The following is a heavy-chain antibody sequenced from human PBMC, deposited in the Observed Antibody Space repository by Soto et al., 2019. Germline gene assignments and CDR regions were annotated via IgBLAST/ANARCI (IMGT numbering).Heavy chain of an antibody. D-gene: IGHD1-26*01. CDR2: ISTGNDNT. V-gene: IGHV1-3*04. Sequence: QVQLVQSGAEVKKPGASVKVSCKASGYSFTNYAMHWVRQAPGQSLEWMGWISTGNDNTKSSQKFQGRVTITIDTSASTAYLELSSLRSDDTAVYYCARARGAFDIWGQGTMITVSS. CDR3: ARARGAFDI. CDR1: GYSFTNYA. J-gene: IGHJ3*02.